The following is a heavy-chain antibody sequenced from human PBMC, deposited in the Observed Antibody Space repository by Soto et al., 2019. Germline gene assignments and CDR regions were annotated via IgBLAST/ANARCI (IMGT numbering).Heavy chain of an antibody. CDR3: ARVQLEGNWFDP. V-gene: IGHV4-30-2*01. J-gene: IGHJ5*02. CDR1: GGSISSGGYS. Sequence: QLQLQESGSGLVRPSQTLSLTCAVSGGSISSGGYSWNWIRQPPGKGLEWIGYIYHSGSTLYNPYRNSRVTIATDKSKNQFSLKLICVTAADTAVYYCARVQLEGNWFDPWGQGTLVTVSS. CDR2: IYHSGST. D-gene: IGHD1-1*01.